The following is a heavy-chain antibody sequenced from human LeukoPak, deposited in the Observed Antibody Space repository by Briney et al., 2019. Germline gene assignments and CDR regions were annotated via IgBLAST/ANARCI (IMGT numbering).Heavy chain of an antibody. V-gene: IGHV2-5*02. D-gene: IGHD3-9*01. CDR3: AHAMTGDYDILTGYDY. CDR2: IYWDDDK. J-gene: IGHJ4*02. Sequence: SGPTLVNPTQTLTLTCTFSGFSLSTSGVGVGWIRQPPGKALEWLALIYWDDDKRYSPSLKSRLTITKDTSKNQVVLTMTNMDPVDTATYYCAHAMTGDYDILTGYDYWGQGTLVTVSS. CDR1: GFSLSTSGVG.